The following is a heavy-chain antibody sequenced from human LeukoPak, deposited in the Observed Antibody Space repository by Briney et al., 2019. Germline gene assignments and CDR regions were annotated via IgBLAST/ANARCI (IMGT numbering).Heavy chain of an antibody. V-gene: IGHV4-59*01. CDR2: IYYSGGT. CDR1: GGSISSYY. Sequence: KPSETLSLTCTVSGGSISSYYWSWIRQPPGKGLERIGYIYYSGGTNYNPSLKSRVTISVDTSKNQFSLKLSSVTAADTAVYYCARALVGATAWFDYWGQGTLVTVSS. J-gene: IGHJ4*02. D-gene: IGHD1-26*01. CDR3: ARALVGATAWFDY.